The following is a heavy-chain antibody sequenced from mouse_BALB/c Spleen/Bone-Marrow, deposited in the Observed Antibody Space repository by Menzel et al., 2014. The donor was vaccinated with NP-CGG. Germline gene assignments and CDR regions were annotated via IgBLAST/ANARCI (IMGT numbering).Heavy chain of an antibody. CDR3: NADPIT. V-gene: IGHV14-4*02. J-gene: IGHJ2*01. CDR2: IDPENGDT. CDR1: GFNIKDYY. Sequence: EVQLQQSGAELVRSGASVKLSCTASGFNIKDYYMNRVKQRPERGLEWIGWIDPENGDTEYAPKFQGKATLTADTSSNTAYLQLSSLTSEDTGVYYCNADPITWGQGTTLTVSS.